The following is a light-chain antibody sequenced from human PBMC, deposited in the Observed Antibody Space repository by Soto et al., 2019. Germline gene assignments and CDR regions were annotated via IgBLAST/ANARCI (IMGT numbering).Light chain of an antibody. J-gene: IGKJ1*01. Sequence: EIVLTQSPGTLSLSPVERATLSCMASQSVSSNFLAWYQEKPGQAPRLLIYGASSRATGIPDRFSGSGSGTEFTLTISSLQSEDFAVYYCQQYNNWPTWTFGQGTKVDI. CDR3: QQYNNWPTWT. CDR2: GAS. V-gene: IGKV3D-15*01. CDR1: QSVSSN.